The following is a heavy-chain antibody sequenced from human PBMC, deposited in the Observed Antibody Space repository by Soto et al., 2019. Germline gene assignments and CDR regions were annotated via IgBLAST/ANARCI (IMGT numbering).Heavy chain of an antibody. CDR1: GFTFSSYG. Sequence: GGSLRLSCAASGFTFSSYGMHWVRQAPGKGLEWVAVISYDGSNKYYADSVKGRFTISRDNSKNTLYLQMNSLRAEDTAVYYCARGPDSSTGYYGPFEYWGQGILVTVSS. D-gene: IGHD3-9*01. V-gene: IGHV3-30*03. CDR2: ISYDGSNK. J-gene: IGHJ4*02. CDR3: ARGPDSSTGYYGPFEY.